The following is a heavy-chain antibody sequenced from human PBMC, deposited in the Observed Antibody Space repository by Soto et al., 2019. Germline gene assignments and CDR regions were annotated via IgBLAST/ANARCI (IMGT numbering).Heavy chain of an antibody. CDR3: ATKRGAVSTYDF. CDR2: ISVSKGNT. D-gene: IGHD3-16*01. V-gene: IGHV1-18*04. J-gene: IGHJ4*02. CDR1: SYIFSSYG. Sequence: WASVKVSCKASSYIFSSYGITCVRQAPGQVLEWMGWISVSKGNTKYAQNLQGRVTMTADTSTGTAYLELRSLRSDDTAVYYCATKRGAVSTYDFWGQGTQVTVSS.